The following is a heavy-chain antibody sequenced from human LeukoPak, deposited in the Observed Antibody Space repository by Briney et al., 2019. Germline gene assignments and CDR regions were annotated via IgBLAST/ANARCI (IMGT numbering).Heavy chain of an antibody. CDR3: ARDLPGDSSFDY. Sequence: PSETLSLTCTVSGYSISSGYYWGWIRQPPGKGLEWIGSIYHSGSTYYNPSLKSRVTISVDTSKNQFSLKLSSVTAADTAVYYCARDLPGDSSFDYWGQGTLVTVSS. D-gene: IGHD7-27*01. CDR2: IYHSGST. CDR1: GYSISSGYY. J-gene: IGHJ4*02. V-gene: IGHV4-38-2*02.